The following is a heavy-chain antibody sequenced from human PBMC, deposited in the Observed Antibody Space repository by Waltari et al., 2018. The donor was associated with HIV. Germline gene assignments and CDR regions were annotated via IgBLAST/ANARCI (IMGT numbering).Heavy chain of an antibody. Sequence: EVQLLESGGGLVKPGRSLSLSCAASGFTFSSYSMNWVRQAPGKGLEWVSSISSSSSYIYYADSVKGRFTISRDNAKNSLYLQMNSLRAEDTAVYYCARDFWGGYYYGMDVWGQGTTVTVSS. D-gene: IGHD3-16*01. CDR2: ISSSSSYI. J-gene: IGHJ6*02. V-gene: IGHV3-21*01. CDR3: ARDFWGGYYYGMDV. CDR1: GFTFSSYS.